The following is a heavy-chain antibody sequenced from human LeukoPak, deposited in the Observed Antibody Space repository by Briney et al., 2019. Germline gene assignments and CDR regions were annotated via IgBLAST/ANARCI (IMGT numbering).Heavy chain of an antibody. J-gene: IGHJ3*02. V-gene: IGHV1-46*01. CDR1: GYTFTSYY. CDR3: ARVSLPGSYYRVNYNAFDI. Sequence: GASVRVSCKASGYTFTSYYMHWVRQAPGQGLEWMGIINPSGGSTSYAQKFQGRGTMTRDMSTSTVYMELSSLRSEDTAVYHCARVSLPGSYYRVNYNAFDIWGQETMVTVSS. CDR2: INPSGGST. D-gene: IGHD1-26*01.